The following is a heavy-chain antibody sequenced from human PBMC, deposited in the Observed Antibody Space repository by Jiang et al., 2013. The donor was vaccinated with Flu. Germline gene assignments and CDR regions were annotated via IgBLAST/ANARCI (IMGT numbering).Heavy chain of an antibody. CDR1: GGPSVVTT. Sequence: LLKPSETLSLTCAVYGGPSVVTTGAGSASPQGRGWSGLGKSIIVEGTNYNPSLKSRVTISVDTSKNQFSLKLSSVTAADTAVYYCARAWGEQLVPGAFDISGQGTMVTVSS. CDR2: SIIVEGT. D-gene: IGHD6-6*01. V-gene: IGHV4-34*01. CDR3: ARAWGEQLVPGAFDI. J-gene: IGHJ3*02.